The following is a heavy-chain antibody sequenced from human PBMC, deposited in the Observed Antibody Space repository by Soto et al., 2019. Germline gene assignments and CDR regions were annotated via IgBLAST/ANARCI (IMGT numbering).Heavy chain of an antibody. CDR3: ARVRKGLILTGPNYGMDV. CDR2: IWYDGSNK. J-gene: IGHJ6*02. CDR1: GFTFSSYG. V-gene: IGHV3-33*01. Sequence: GGSLRLSCAASGFTFSSYGMHWVRQAPGKGLEWVAVIWYDGSNKYYADSVKGRFTISRDNSKNTLYLQMNSLRAEDTAVYYCARVRKGLILTGPNYGMDVWGQGTTVTVSS. D-gene: IGHD3-9*01.